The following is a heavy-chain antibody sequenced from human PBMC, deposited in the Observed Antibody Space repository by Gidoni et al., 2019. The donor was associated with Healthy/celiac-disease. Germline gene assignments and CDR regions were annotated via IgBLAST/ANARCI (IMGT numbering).Heavy chain of an antibody. Sequence: HVQLQESGPGLVKPSQTLSLTCTVSGGSISRGSYYWSWIRQPAGRGLEWIVRIYPSGSTNYNPSLKSRVTISVDTSKNQFSLKLSSVTAADTAVYYCARDLYCSRTSCNNWFAPWGQGTLVTVSS. CDR3: ARDLYCSRTSCNNWFAP. D-gene: IGHD2-2*01. V-gene: IGHV4-61*02. CDR1: GGSISRGSYY. CDR2: IYPSGST. J-gene: IGHJ5*02.